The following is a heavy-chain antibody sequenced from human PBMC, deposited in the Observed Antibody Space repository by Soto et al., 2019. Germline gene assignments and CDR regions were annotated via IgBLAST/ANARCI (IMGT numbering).Heavy chain of an antibody. Sequence: EVQLLEAGGGSVQRGGSLRLSCAASGFTFISYTMTWVRRAPGKGLACVPAISGTGSSTNYADWVEGRFTISSDNHKSTLYLQMTSLRAEDTAVYYCAKAGGIAVPGSHLDYWGQGALVSVSS. CDR3: AKAGGIAVPGSHLDY. D-gene: IGHD6-19*01. CDR1: GFTFISYT. CDR2: ISGTGSST. J-gene: IGHJ4*02. V-gene: IGHV3-23*01.